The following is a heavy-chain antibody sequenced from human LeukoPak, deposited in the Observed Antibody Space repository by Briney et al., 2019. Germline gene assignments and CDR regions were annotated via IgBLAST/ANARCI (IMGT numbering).Heavy chain of an antibody. Sequence: PGGSLRLSCAASVFTFSIYSMNWVRQAPGQGLEWLSSITSSSNYIYYADSVKGRFTISRDNVQNSLYLQMNSLRAEDTAMYYCARDRGSFDNWGQGTLVTVSS. D-gene: IGHD2-15*01. V-gene: IGHV3-21*01. CDR3: ARDRGSFDN. CDR1: VFTFSIYS. CDR2: ITSSSNYI. J-gene: IGHJ4*02.